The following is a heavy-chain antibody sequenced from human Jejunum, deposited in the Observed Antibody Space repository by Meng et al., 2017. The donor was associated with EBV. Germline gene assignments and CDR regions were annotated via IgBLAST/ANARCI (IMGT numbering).Heavy chain of an antibody. J-gene: IGHJ4*02. CDR2: IYHGGGT. V-gene: IGHV4-4*02. CDR3: AGNGYYALEY. CDR1: GGSISDNDG. Sequence: QWQAPEQCQEKPSGSLSSTGVVSGGSISDNDGWSWVRQPPGKGLEWLGEIYHGGGTNYNPSLESRVTISVDKSKNQFSLKLNSVTVADTAVYYCAGNGYYALEYWGPGILVTVSS. D-gene: IGHD3-22*01.